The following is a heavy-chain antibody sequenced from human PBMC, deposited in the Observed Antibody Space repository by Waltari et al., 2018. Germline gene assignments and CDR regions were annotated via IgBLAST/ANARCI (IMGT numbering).Heavy chain of an antibody. CDR1: RSSIRNNNYY. CDR3: VSGYPDIVATISDY. Sequence: QLQLQESGPGLVKPSETLSLTCTVSRSSIRNNNYYWGWVRQPPGKGLEWIGSFYKRRTPYSNPALKSRVTISVDTSHNQCSLKLNSVTSADTAVYYCVSGYPDIVATISDYWGQGTLVIVSS. V-gene: IGHV4-39*07. CDR2: FYKRRTP. D-gene: IGHD5-12*01. J-gene: IGHJ4*02.